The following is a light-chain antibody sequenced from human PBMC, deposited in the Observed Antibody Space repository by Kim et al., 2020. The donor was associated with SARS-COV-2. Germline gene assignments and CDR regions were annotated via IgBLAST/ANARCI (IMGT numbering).Light chain of an antibody. V-gene: IGKV1-39*01. Sequence: DIQMTQSPSSLSASIGDRVTITCRASQSISSYLNWYQQKPGKAPNLLIYAASSLQSGVPSRFSGSGSETDFTLTINSLQPEDFATYYCQQSSSTPLTFGGGTKLEI. J-gene: IGKJ4*01. CDR3: QQSSSTPLT. CDR1: QSISSY. CDR2: AAS.